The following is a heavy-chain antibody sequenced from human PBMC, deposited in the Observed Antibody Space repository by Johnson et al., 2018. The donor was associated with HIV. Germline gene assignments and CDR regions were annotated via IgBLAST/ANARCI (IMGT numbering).Heavy chain of an antibody. CDR3: ARVRSTIVVVTATGGAFDI. D-gene: IGHD2-21*02. Sequence: QVQLVESGGGVVQPGRSLRLSCAASGFTFSSYDMHWVRQAPGKGLEWVAVISYDGSNKYYADSVKGRFTISRDISKNTLYLQMNSLRPEDTAVYYCARVRSTIVVVTATGGAFDIWGQGTMVTVSS. J-gene: IGHJ3*02. CDR1: GFTFSSYD. CDR2: ISYDGSNK. V-gene: IGHV3-30-3*01.